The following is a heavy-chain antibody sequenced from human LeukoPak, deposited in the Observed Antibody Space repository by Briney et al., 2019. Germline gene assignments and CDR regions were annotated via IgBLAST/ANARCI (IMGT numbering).Heavy chain of an antibody. CDR2: ISGSGGST. Sequence: GGSLRLSCAASGFTFSSYAMSWVRQAPGKGLEWVSAISGSGGSTYYADSVKGRFTISSDNSKNTLYLQMNSLRAEDTAVYYCAKDSHGESHFDYWGQGTLVTVSS. D-gene: IGHD3-10*01. CDR3: AKDSHGESHFDY. V-gene: IGHV3-23*01. J-gene: IGHJ4*02. CDR1: GFTFSSYA.